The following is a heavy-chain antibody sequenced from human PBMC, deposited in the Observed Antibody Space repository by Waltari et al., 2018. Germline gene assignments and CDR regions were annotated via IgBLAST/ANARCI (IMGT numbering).Heavy chain of an antibody. CDR3: VRGATIAFDN. CDR2: IYLDGSEK. Sequence: EVNMVESGGGLVQPGGSLRRSCAASGFNFNIYWMSWVRQAPGKGLEWVANIYLDGSEKHYVDSVKGRFTISRDNAKNSLYLQMNSLRAEDTAVYYCVRGATIAFDNWGQGTLVTVSS. D-gene: IGHD5-12*01. V-gene: IGHV3-7*01. CDR1: GFNFNIYW. J-gene: IGHJ4*02.